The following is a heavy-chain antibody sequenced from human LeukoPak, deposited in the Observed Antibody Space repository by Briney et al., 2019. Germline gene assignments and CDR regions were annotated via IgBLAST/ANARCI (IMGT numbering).Heavy chain of an antibody. CDR3: ARDRLGITPDY. Sequence: GSLRLSCAASGFTFNSYWMSWVRQPPGKGLEWIRSIYYNGSTYYNPSLKSRVTISVDTSKNQFSLKLSSVTAADTAVYYCARDRLGITPDYWGQGTLVTVSS. CDR2: IYYNGST. D-gene: IGHD1-14*01. CDR1: GFTFNSYW. J-gene: IGHJ4*02. V-gene: IGHV4-39*07.